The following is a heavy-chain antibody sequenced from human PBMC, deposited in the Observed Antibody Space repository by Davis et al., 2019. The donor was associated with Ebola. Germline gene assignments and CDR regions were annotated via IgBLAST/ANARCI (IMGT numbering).Heavy chain of an antibody. J-gene: IGHJ4*02. CDR3: ARFDDYCSSTSCYFCY. D-gene: IGHD2-2*01. CDR2: IIPIFGTA. Sequence: AASVKVSCKASGGTFSSYAISWVRQAPGQGLEWMGGIIPIFGTANYAQKFQGRVTITADESTSTAYMELSSLRSEDTAVYYCARFDDYCSSTSCYFCYWGQGTLVTVSS. V-gene: IGHV1-69*13. CDR1: GGTFSSYA.